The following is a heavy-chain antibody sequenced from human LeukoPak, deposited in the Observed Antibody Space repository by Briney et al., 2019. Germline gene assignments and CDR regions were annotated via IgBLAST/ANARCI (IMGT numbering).Heavy chain of an antibody. D-gene: IGHD5-24*01. V-gene: IGHV4-39*01. J-gene: IGHJ4*02. Sequence: SETLSLTCTVSGGSISSSSFYRGWIRQPPGKGLEWIGSIYYRGDTYYNPSLKSRVTISVDTSKNQFSLKLSSVTAADTAVYYCARSRDGYISTFDYWGQGTLVTVSS. CDR3: ARSRDGYISTFDY. CDR1: GGSISSSSFY. CDR2: IYYRGDT.